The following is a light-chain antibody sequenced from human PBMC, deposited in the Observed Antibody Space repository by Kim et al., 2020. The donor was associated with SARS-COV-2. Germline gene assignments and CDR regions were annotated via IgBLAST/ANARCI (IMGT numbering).Light chain of an antibody. CDR1: STDVGSYNR. CDR2: EVD. J-gene: IGLJ1*01. CDR3: SSYTNSGTLL. V-gene: IGLV2-18*02. Sequence: QSALTQPPSVSGSPGQSVTISCTGTSTDVGSYNRVSWYQQPPGTVPKLLIYEVDKRPSGVPDRFSGSKSGNTASLTISGLQAEDEADYYCSSYTNSGTLLFGTGTQVTVL.